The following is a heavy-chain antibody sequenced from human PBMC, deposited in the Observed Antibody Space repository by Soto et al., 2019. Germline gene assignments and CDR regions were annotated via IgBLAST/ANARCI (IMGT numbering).Heavy chain of an antibody. D-gene: IGHD1-7*01. V-gene: IGHV3-11*06. CDR3: AREPTQENSITGTTFDYYGMDV. Sequence: GSLRLSCAASGFTFRDYYMSWIRQAPGKGLEWVSYISSSSSYTNYADSVKGRFTISRDNAKNSLYLQMNSLRAEDTAVYYCAREPTQENSITGTTFDYYGMDVWGQGTTVTASS. CDR1: GFTFRDYY. J-gene: IGHJ6*02. CDR2: ISSSSSYT.